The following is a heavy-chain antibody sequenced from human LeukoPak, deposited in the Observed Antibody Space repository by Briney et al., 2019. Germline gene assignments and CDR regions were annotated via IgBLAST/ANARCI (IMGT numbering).Heavy chain of an antibody. D-gene: IGHD6-6*01. J-gene: IGHJ4*02. Sequence: GGSLRLSCSASGFTFSSYAMAWVRQAPGTGLGWVSAISGSGGNTYYADSVKGRFTISRDDSKNTLYLQMNSLRAEDTAVYYCANWVEEARPSLDYWGQGALVTVSS. CDR2: ISGSGGNT. V-gene: IGHV3-23*01. CDR3: ANWVEEARPSLDY. CDR1: GFTFSSYA.